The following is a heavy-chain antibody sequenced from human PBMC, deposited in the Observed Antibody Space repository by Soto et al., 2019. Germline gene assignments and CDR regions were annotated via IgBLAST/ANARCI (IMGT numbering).Heavy chain of an antibody. CDR2: ISYDGSNK. V-gene: IGHV3-30-3*01. CDR3: ARDTGYSSGWYVYFGIDY. D-gene: IGHD6-19*01. J-gene: IGHJ4*02. Sequence: GGSLRLSCAASGFTFSSYAMSWVRQAPGKGLEWVAVISYDGSNKYYADSVKGRFTISRDNSKNTLYLQMNSLRAEDTAVYYCARDTGYSSGWYVYFGIDYWGQGTLVTVSS. CDR1: GFTFSSYA.